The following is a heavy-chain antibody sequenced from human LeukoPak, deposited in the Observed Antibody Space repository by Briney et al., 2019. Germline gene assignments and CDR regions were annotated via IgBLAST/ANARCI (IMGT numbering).Heavy chain of an antibody. CDR3: TRDKSASGSYDS. CDR2: IKQDGSAK. CDR1: GFTFSDYW. Sequence: GGSLRLSCVASGFTFSDYWMSWVRQAPGKGLEWVANIKQDGSAKYFGDSVKGRFTISRDNAKNSLFLQMNSLRPEDTAVCYCTRDKSASGSYDSWGQGTLVTVSS. D-gene: IGHD3-10*01. J-gene: IGHJ5*01. V-gene: IGHV3-7*01.